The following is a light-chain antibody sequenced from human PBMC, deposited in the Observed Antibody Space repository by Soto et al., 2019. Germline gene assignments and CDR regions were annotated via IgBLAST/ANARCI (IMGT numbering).Light chain of an antibody. CDR3: RQYINYPWT. CDR2: GAS. Sequence: AIQMTQSPSSLSASVGDRVTISCRASQGIGNALGWYQQKPGKPPKVLIYGASNLQSGVPPRFSGGGSGTDFPLAISSLDLEDSPTYYCRQYINYPWTFGQGTKVETK. J-gene: IGKJ1*01. CDR1: QGIGNA. V-gene: IGKV1-6*01.